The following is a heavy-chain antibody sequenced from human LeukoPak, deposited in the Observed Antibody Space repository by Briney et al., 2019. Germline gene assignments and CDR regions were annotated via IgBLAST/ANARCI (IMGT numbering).Heavy chain of an antibody. CDR2: INPNSGGT. CDR3: ARAYLTPYYYYGMDV. Sequence: ASVKVSCKASGYTFTGYYMHWVRQAPGQGLEWMGWINPNSGGTNFAQKFQGRVTMTKDTSISTAYMKLSRLRSDDTAVYYCARAYLTPYYYYGMDVWGQGTTVTVS. CDR1: GYTFTGYY. D-gene: IGHD2/OR15-2a*01. J-gene: IGHJ6*02. V-gene: IGHV1-2*02.